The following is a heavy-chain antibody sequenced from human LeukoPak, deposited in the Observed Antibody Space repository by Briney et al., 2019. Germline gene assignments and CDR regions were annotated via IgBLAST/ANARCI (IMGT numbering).Heavy chain of an antibody. V-gene: IGHV4-31*03. CDR2: NYYSGST. D-gene: IGHD3-9*01. CDR3: ARGYFDWLYYYYGMDV. Sequence: SQTLSLTCTVSGGSISSGGYYWSWIRQHPGKGLEWIGYNYYSGSTYYNPSLKSRVTISVDTSKNQFSLKLSSVTAADTAVYYCARGYFDWLYYYYGMDVWGQGTTVTVSS. J-gene: IGHJ6*02. CDR1: GGSISSGGYY.